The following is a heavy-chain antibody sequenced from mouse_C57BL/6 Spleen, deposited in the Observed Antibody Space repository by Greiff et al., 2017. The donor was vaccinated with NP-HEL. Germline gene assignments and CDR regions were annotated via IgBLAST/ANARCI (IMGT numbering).Heavy chain of an antibody. CDR3: ARSVGDYDGFAY. CDR2: INPNNGGT. D-gene: IGHD2-4*01. V-gene: IGHV1-26*01. CDR1: GYTFTDYY. Sequence: EVKLQQSGPELVKPGASVKISCKASGYTFTDYYMNWVKQSHGKSLEWIGDINPNNGGTSYNQKFKGKATLTVDKSSSTAYMELRSLTSEDSAVYYCARSVGDYDGFAYWGQGTLVTVSA. J-gene: IGHJ3*01.